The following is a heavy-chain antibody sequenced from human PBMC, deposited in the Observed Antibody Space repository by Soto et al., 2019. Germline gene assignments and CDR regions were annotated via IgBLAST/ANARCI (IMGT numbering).Heavy chain of an antibody. D-gene: IGHD3-16*01. J-gene: IGHJ6*02. CDR2: IYYTGGT. Sequence: PLETLSLTCAVSGDSINTDYYWSWIRQPPGKGLEWIGHIYYTGGTFYSPSLKSRLALSVDTSKNQFSLKLSSVTAADTAVYYCARGGYGMDVWGQGTTVTVSS. CDR3: ARGGYGMDV. V-gene: IGHV4-30-4*01. CDR1: GDSINTDYY.